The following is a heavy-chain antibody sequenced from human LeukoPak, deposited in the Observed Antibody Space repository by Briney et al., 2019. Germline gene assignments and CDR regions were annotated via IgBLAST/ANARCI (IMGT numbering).Heavy chain of an antibody. CDR2: ISGSGGST. V-gene: IGHV3-23*01. CDR3: AKVLYSGYDFDYFDY. J-gene: IGHJ4*02. Sequence: GGSLRLSCAASGFTFSSYAMSWVRQVPGKGLEWVSAISGSGGSTYYADSVKGRFTISRDNSKNTLYLQMNSLRAEDTAVYYCAKVLYSGYDFDYFDYWGQGTLVTVSS. CDR1: GFTFSSYA. D-gene: IGHD5-12*01.